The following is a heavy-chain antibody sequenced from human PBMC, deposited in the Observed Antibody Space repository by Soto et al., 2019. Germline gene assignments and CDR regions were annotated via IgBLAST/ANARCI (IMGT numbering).Heavy chain of an antibody. D-gene: IGHD2-8*01. V-gene: IGHV3-23*01. J-gene: IGHJ6*02. Sequence: GGSLRLSCAASGFTFSSYAMSWVRQAPGKGLEWVSAISGSGGSTYYADSVKGRFTISRDNSKNTLYLQMNSLRAEDTAVYYCAKDPLPCVYATPPYGMDVWGQGTTVTVSS. CDR1: GFTFSSYA. CDR2: ISGSGGST. CDR3: AKDPLPCVYATPPYGMDV.